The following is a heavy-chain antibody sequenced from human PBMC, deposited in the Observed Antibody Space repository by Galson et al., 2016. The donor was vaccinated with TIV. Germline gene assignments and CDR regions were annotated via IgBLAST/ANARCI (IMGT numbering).Heavy chain of an antibody. J-gene: IGHJ5*02. V-gene: IGHV3-11*05. CDR2: ISSSGTYM. D-gene: IGHD3-3*01. Sequence: SLRLSCAASGFTFSDYYMSWIRQAPGKGLEWLTHISSSGTYMNYADSVKGRFTVSRDNAKKSVYLQMDRLRADDTAIYYCARDGRFLDWVTWFDPRDQGTLVTVSS. CDR1: GFTFSDYY. CDR3: ARDGRFLDWVTWFDP.